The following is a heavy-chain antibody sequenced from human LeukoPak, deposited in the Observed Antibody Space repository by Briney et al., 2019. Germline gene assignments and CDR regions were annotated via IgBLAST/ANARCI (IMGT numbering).Heavy chain of an antibody. D-gene: IGHD3-10*01. V-gene: IGHV3-30*18. Sequence: GGSLRLPCAASGFTFSSYGMHWVRQAPGKGLECVAVISYDGSNKYYADSVKGRFTISRDNSKNTLYLQMNSLRAEDTAVYYCAKNYGSGSYSFDYWGQGTLVTVSS. CDR3: AKNYGSGSYSFDY. CDR2: ISYDGSNK. J-gene: IGHJ4*02. CDR1: GFTFSSYG.